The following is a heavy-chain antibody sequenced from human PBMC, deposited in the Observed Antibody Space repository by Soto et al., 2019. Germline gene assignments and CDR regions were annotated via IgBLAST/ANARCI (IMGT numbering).Heavy chain of an antibody. CDR3: ARAFSYGSYWYFDL. V-gene: IGHV1-18*01. CDR2: ISVNNGNT. J-gene: IGHJ2*01. CDR1: DYTFTSFG. Sequence: VNVSCKASDYTFTSFGITWGRQAPGQGLEWMGWISVNNGNTNYAQEFQGRVTMTTDTSTNTAYMELWTLRSDDTAAYYCARAFSYGSYWYFDLWGRGTLVTVSS. D-gene: IGHD5-18*01.